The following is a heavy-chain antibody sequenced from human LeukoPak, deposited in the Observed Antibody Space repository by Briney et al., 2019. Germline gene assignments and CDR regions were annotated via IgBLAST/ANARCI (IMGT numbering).Heavy chain of an antibody. CDR1: GFTFSSYW. V-gene: IGHV3-74*01. Sequence: GGSLRLSCAASGFTFSSYWMHWVRQVPGQGLVWVSHIDGDGRITNYGDSVKGRFTISRDNSKNTLYLQMNRLRAEDTAVYYCAKDFWSGYSYQIDYWGQGTLVTVSS. CDR3: AKDFWSGYSYQIDY. J-gene: IGHJ4*02. D-gene: IGHD3-3*01. CDR2: IDGDGRIT.